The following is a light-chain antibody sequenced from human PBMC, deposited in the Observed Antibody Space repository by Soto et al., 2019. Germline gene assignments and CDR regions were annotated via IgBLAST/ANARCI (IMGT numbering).Light chain of an antibody. CDR3: SSYTSNSTNV. CDR2: EVS. Sequence: QSALTQPASVSGSPGQSLTISCTGTSSDFGGYNYVSWYQQHPGKAPKLMIYEVSNRPSGVSNRFSGSKSGNTASLTISGLQAEDEADYYCSSYTSNSTNVFGTGTKLTVL. CDR1: SSDFGGYNY. V-gene: IGLV2-14*01. J-gene: IGLJ1*01.